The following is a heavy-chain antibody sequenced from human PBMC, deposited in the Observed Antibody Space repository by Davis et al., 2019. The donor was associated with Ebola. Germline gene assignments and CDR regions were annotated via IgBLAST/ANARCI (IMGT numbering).Heavy chain of an antibody. V-gene: IGHV4-39*07. CDR2: IYYSGST. CDR3: ARDLDLGGDRIYYYGMDV. Sequence: PSETLSLTCTVSGGSISSSSYYWGWIRQPPGKGLEWIGSIYYSGSTYYNPSLKSRVTMSVDTSKNQFSLKLSSVTAADTAVYYCARDLDLGGDRIYYYGMDVWGQGTTVTVSS. CDR1: GGSISSSSYY. D-gene: IGHD3/OR15-3a*01. J-gene: IGHJ6*02.